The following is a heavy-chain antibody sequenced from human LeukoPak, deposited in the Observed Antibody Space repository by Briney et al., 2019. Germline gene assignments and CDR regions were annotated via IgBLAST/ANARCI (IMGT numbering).Heavy chain of an antibody. CDR3: AKERISPAGTYDY. D-gene: IGHD6-13*01. CDR1: GFTFSSYA. Sequence: GGSLRLSCAASGFTFSSYAMHWVRQAPGKGLEWVAIISFDGSNKDYADSIKGRFTVSRDNSKNTLYLRMNSLRTEDTAVYFCAKERISPAGTYDYWGQGTLVTVSS. J-gene: IGHJ4*02. CDR2: ISFDGSNK. V-gene: IGHV3-30*04.